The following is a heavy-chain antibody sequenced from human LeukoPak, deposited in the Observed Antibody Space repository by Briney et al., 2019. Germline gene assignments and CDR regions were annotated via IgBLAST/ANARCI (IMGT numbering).Heavy chain of an antibody. Sequence: GGSLILSCATSGFSFGSNAMSWVRQAPGEGLEWVSIIGAGGGPTYYADSVKGRFTISRDNSKNTLYLQMSSLRTEDTAVYYCAESAGSYEGNFDYWGQGTLVTVSS. CDR3: AESAGSYEGNFDY. CDR2: IGAGGGPT. D-gene: IGHD1-26*01. J-gene: IGHJ4*02. CDR1: GFSFGSNA. V-gene: IGHV3-23*01.